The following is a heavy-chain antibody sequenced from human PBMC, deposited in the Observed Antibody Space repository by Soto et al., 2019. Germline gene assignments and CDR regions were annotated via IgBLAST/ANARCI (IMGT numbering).Heavy chain of an antibody. Sequence: QVQLVQSGAEVKKPGAAVKVSCKASGYTFGSYGINWVRQAPGQGLEWMGWISEYDGDTQYEQKFQGRVNMTIYTSTGTGYMDLASLRSDDTADYYCARGTSSSALCGYRDIGGQGTMFTVSS. CDR1: GYTFGSYG. CDR2: ISEYDGDT. D-gene: IGHD6-13*01. CDR3: ARGTSSSALCGYRDI. V-gene: IGHV1-18*01. J-gene: IGHJ3*02.